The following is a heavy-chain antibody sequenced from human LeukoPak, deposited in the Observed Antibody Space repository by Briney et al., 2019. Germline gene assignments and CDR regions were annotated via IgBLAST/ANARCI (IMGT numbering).Heavy chain of an antibody. CDR3: ARGIAGLGT. D-gene: IGHD6-13*01. Sequence: PSETLSLTCTVSGGSISSSSYYWGWIRQPPGKGLEWIGSIYYSGSTYYNPSLKSRVTISVDTSKNQFSLKLSSVTAADTAVYYCARGIAGLGTWGQGTLVTVSS. V-gene: IGHV4-39*01. J-gene: IGHJ5*02. CDR1: GGSISSSSYY. CDR2: IYYSGST.